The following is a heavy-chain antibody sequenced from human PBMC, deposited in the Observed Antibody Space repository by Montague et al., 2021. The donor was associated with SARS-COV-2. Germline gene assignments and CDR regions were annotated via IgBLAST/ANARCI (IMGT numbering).Heavy chain of an antibody. D-gene: IGHD1-1*01. CDR3: AKPLATGNYYY. J-gene: IGHJ4*02. Sequence: SETLSLTCTVSGSSISSSNYYWGWVRQPPGKGLEWIGSISYRGDPYYNPSLKSRLTISVDTSQNQFSLKLSTVTAADSAVYYCAKPLATGNYYYWGQGTLVTVSS. CDR2: ISYRGDP. CDR1: GSSISSSNYY. V-gene: IGHV4-39*01.